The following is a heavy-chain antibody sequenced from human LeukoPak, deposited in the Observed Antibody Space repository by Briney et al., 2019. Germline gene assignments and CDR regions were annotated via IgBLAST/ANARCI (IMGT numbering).Heavy chain of an antibody. D-gene: IGHD3-3*01. J-gene: IGHJ4*02. CDR1: GFTLRSYG. Sequence: GGSLRLSCAASGFTLRSYGMHWVRQAPGKGLEWVAFIRYDGSNKYYADSVKGRFTISRDNSKNTLYLQMNSLRAEDTAVYYCAKAKAYYDFWSTPYWGQGTLVTVSS. V-gene: IGHV3-30*02. CDR2: IRYDGSNK. CDR3: AKAKAYYDFWSTPY.